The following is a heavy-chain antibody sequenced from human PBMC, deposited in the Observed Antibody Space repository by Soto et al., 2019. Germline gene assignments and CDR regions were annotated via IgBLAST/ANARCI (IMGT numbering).Heavy chain of an antibody. J-gene: IGHJ4*02. D-gene: IGHD3-10*01. CDR2: ISSSSSTI. V-gene: IGHV3-48*01. CDR1: GFTFSSYR. Sequence: LRLSCAASGFTFSSYRMNWVRQAPGKGLEWVSYISSSSSTIYYADSVKGRFTISRHNSKNTLYLQMNSLRAEDTAVYYCGTTMVRGVTAGDYWGQGTLVTVSS. CDR3: GTTMVRGVTAGDY.